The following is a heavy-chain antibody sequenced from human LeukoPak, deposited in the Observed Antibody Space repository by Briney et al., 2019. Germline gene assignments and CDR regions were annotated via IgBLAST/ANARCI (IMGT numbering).Heavy chain of an antibody. V-gene: IGHV5-51*01. Sequence: GASLQISCKGSGYIFTSYWIGWVRPLPGKGLELMGIIYPGDSDTRYSPSFQGQVTISADKSISTAYLQWSSLKASGTAMYYCARKHYYDSSGYYLGQYYFDYWGQGTLVTVSS. J-gene: IGHJ4*02. CDR2: IYPGDSDT. CDR1: GYIFTSYW. D-gene: IGHD3-22*01. CDR3: ARKHYYDSSGYYLGQYYFDY.